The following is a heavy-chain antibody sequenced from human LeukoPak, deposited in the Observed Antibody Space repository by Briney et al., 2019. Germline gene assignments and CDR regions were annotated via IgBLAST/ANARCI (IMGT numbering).Heavy chain of an antibody. V-gene: IGHV3-30*18. CDR1: GFTFSSYG. D-gene: IGHD6-19*01. CDR3: AKDRGRAVAGEYFDY. CDR2: ISYDGSNK. J-gene: IGHJ4*02. Sequence: GGSLRLSCAASGFTFSSYGMHWVRQAPGKGLEWVAVISYDGSNKYYADSVKGRFTISRDNSKNTLYLQMNSLRAEDTAVYYCAKDRGRAVAGEYFDYWGQGTLVTVFS.